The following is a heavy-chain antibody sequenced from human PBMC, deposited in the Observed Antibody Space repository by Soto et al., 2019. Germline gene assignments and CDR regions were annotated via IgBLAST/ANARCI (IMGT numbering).Heavy chain of an antibody. J-gene: IGHJ6*02. CDR1: GASVSSSSC. D-gene: IGHD2-15*01. CDR3: VRSVTAATWQYGGMDA. Sequence: QVRLQESGPGLVEPSGTLSLTCAVSGASVSSSSCWSWVRQAPAKGLEWIWEIAHSGTLKYNPSLASRVSVSVDKYRKKLYLNLKSLNAANMAVYYCVRSVTAATWQYGGMDAWGQGTTVTFSS. CDR2: IAHSGTL. V-gene: IGHV4-4*02.